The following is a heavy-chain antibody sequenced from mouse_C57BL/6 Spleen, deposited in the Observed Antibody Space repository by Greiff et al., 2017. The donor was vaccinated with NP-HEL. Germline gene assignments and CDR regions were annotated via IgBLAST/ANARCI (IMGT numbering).Heavy chain of an antibody. J-gene: IGHJ3*01. CDR1: GYTFTSYW. V-gene: IGHV1-64*01. Sequence: QVQLQQPGAELVKPGASVKLSCKASGYTFTSYWMHWVKQRPGQGLEWIGMIHPNSGSTNYNEKFKSKAPLTVDKSSSTAYMQLSSLTSEDSAVYYCAIYYDYNEGFAYWGQGTLVTVSA. CDR2: IHPNSGST. CDR3: AIYYDYNEGFAY. D-gene: IGHD2-4*01.